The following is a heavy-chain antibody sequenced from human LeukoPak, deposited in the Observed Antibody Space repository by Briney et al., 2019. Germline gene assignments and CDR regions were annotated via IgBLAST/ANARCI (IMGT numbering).Heavy chain of an antibody. J-gene: IGHJ6*03. V-gene: IGHV4-59*01. CDR2: IYYSGST. CDR1: GGSISSYY. CDR3: ARAFYPGYYSYMAV. Sequence: SETLSLTCTVSGGSISSYYWSWIRQPPGKGLEWIGYIYYSGSTNYNPSLKSRVTISVDTSKNQFSLKLSSVTAADTAVYYCARAFYPGYYSYMAVLGKGTTVTVSS. D-gene: IGHD3-3*02.